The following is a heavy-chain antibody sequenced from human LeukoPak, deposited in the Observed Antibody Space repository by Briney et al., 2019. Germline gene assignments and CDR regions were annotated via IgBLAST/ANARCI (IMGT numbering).Heavy chain of an antibody. V-gene: IGHV4-59*08. D-gene: IGHD6-19*01. Sequence: PSETLSLTCTVSGGSISSYYWNWIRQPPGRGLEWIGHIYDSGTTNYNPSLKSRVTISGDTSKNQFSLELNSVTAADTAVYYRARYGSGWDYWGQGTLVTVSS. CDR3: ARYGSGWDY. J-gene: IGHJ4*02. CDR2: IYDSGTT. CDR1: GGSISSYY.